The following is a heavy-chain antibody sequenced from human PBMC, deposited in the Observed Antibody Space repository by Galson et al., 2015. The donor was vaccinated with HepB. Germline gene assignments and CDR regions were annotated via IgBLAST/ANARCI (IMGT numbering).Heavy chain of an antibody. Sequence: SLRLSCAASGFTFSTYSMSWVRQAPGKGLEWVSYIGSSTSTIYYADSVKGRFTVSRDNAKNSLFLQMNSLRAEDTAVYYCARDPRRHIVGAGDAFDIWGQGTMVTVSS. CDR2: IGSSTSTI. D-gene: IGHD1-26*01. CDR1: GFTFSTYS. CDR3: ARDPRRHIVGAGDAFDI. J-gene: IGHJ3*02. V-gene: IGHV3-48*01.